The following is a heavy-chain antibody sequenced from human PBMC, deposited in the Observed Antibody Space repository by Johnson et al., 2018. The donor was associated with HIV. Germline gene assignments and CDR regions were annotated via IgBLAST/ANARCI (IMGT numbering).Heavy chain of an antibody. CDR2: ISSSGSTI. J-gene: IGHJ3*02. CDR1: GFTFSDYY. V-gene: IGHV3-11*04. Sequence: QVQLVESGGGLVKPGGSLRLSCAASGFTFSDYYMSWIRQAPGKGLEWVSYISSSGSTIYYADSVKGRFTISRDNSKNTLFLQMNSLRPEDTAVYYCATVGRTTATAQSAFHMWGQGTLVTVSS. CDR3: ATVGRTTATAQSAFHM. D-gene: IGHD1-1*01.